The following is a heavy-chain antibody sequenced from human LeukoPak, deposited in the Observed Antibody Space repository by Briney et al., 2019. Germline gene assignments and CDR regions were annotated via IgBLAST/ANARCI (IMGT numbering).Heavy chain of an antibody. CDR2: ISPGGGSA. Sequence: ASVKVSCKASGYPFSTYYIHWVRRAPGQGLEWMGIISPGGGSATYAQKFRGRITMTRDTSTSTVYMELRSLRSEDTAVFYCARAFCTGGSCNMDYWGQGTSVIVSS. CDR1: GYPFSTYY. CDR3: ARAFCTGGSCNMDY. V-gene: IGHV1-46*01. D-gene: IGHD2-15*01. J-gene: IGHJ4*02.